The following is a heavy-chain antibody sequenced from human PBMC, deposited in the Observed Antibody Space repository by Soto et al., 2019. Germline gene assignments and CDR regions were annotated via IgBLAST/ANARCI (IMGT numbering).Heavy chain of an antibody. Sequence: GGSLRLSCAASGFTFSNYAMSWVRQAPGKGLEWVSTISGSGGSTYYADSVKGRFTISRDNSKNTLYLQMDSLRAEDAAVYYCAKDTSYCTGGSCYNGKDYWGQGTLVTVSS. D-gene: IGHD2-15*01. CDR2: ISGSGGST. V-gene: IGHV3-23*01. CDR3: AKDTSYCTGGSCYNGKDY. J-gene: IGHJ4*02. CDR1: GFTFSNYA.